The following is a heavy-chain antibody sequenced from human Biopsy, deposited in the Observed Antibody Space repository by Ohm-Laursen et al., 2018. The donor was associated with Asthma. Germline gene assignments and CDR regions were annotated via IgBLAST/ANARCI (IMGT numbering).Heavy chain of an antibody. D-gene: IGHD3-22*01. CDR3: ARGDSSNWSHYYFDY. J-gene: IGHJ4*02. CDR2: IYSGGTS. V-gene: IGHV3-53*01. Sequence: SLRLSCTASGFAVSRDHMFWVRQAPGKGREWVSVIYSGGTSHTADSVRGRFTISRDYSKNTLYLQMHSLRAEDTAVYYCARGDSSNWSHYYFDYWGQGTLVTVSS. CDR1: GFAVSRDH.